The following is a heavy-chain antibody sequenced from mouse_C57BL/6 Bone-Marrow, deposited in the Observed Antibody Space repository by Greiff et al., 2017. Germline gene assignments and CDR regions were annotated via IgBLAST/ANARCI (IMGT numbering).Heavy chain of an antibody. J-gene: IGHJ3*01. CDR1: GFSLSTFGMG. CDR2: IWWDDDK. CDR3: ARIAYDCDAAY. D-gene: IGHD2-4*01. V-gene: IGHV8-8*01. Sequence: QVTLKVCGPGILQPSQTLSLTCSFSGFSLSTFGMGVGWIRQPSGQGLEWLAHIWWDDDKYYNPALKSRLTNSKDTSKNQVFLKNANVDTADTATYYCARIAYDCDAAYWGQGTLVTVSA.